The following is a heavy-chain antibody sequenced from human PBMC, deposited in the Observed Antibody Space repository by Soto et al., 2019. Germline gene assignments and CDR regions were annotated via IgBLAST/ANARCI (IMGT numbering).Heavy chain of an antibody. CDR1: GCTFSSYA. CDR2: IIPIFGTA. V-gene: IGHV1-69*06. Sequence: SVKVSCKASGCTFSSYAISWVRQAPGQGLEWMGGIIPIFGTANYAQKFQGRVTITADKSTSTAYMELSSLRSEDTAVYYCARSLTTSYYYYGMDVWGQGTTVTVSS. D-gene: IGHD4-17*01. J-gene: IGHJ6*02. CDR3: ARSLTTSYYYYGMDV.